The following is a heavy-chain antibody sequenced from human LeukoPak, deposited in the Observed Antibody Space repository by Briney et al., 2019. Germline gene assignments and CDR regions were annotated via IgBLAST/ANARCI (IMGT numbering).Heavy chain of an antibody. Sequence: PGGSLRLSCEASGFTFSSYWMSWVRQAPGKGLEWVAHIKEDESDEYYVDPVRGRFTASRDSAKNSVNLQMNSLRVEDTAVYYCARWRGRQSEFDYWGQGTLVTVSS. CDR2: IKEDESDE. J-gene: IGHJ4*02. CDR1: GFTFSSYW. D-gene: IGHD1-1*01. V-gene: IGHV3-7*01. CDR3: ARWRGRQSEFDY.